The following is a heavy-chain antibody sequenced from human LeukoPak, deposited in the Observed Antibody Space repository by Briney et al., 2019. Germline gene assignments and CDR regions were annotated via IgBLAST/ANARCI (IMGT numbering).Heavy chain of an antibody. V-gene: IGHV3-23*01. D-gene: IGHD3-16*01. CDR1: GFTFSSYA. CDR3: AKLGGHPLHNYYVGV. Sequence: GGSLRLSCAASGFTFSSYAMSWVRQAPGKGLEWVSGILDSGYSTYYANSVKGRSTISRDNSNNTLYLQMNSLRAEDTAVYYCAKLGGHPLHNYYVGVWGKGTTVAVSS. J-gene: IGHJ6*03. CDR2: ILDSGYST.